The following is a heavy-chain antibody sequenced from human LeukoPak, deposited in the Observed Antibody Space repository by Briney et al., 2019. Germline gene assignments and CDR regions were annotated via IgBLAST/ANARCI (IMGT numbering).Heavy chain of an antibody. CDR1: GFTFSSYS. CDR3: ASAQYGRPGYFDY. V-gene: IGHV3-48*01. D-gene: IGHD2-2*01. CDR2: ISGSSSTI. Sequence: GGSLRLSCAASGFTFSSYSMNWVRQAPGKGLEWVSYISGSSSTIYYADSVKGRFTISRDNAKNSMYLQMNSLRAEDTAVYYCASAQYGRPGYFDYWGQGTLVTVSS. J-gene: IGHJ4*02.